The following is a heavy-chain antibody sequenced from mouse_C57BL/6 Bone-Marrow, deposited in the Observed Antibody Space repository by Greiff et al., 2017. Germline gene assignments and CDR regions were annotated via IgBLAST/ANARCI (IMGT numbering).Heavy chain of an antibody. D-gene: IGHD2-4*01. J-gene: IGHJ2*01. CDR2: IDPSDSYT. CDR1: GYTFTSYW. CDR3: ARNYDYAFDY. V-gene: IGHV1-59*01. Sequence: QVQLKQSGAELVRPGTSVKLSCKASGYTFTSYWMHWVKQRPGQGLEWIGVIDPSDSYTNYNQKFKGKATLTVDTSSSTAYMQLSSLTSEDSAVYYCARNYDYAFDYWGQGTTLTVSS.